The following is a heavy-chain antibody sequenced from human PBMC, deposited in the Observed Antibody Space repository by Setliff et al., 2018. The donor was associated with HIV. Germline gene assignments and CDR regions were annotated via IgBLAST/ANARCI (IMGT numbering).Heavy chain of an antibody. CDR2: ISAYNGNT. J-gene: IGHJ4*02. CDR3: ARADSSNWYHVDY. D-gene: IGHD6-13*01. CDR1: GYTFTSYG. Sequence: GASVKVSCKASGYTFTSYGISWVRQAPGQGLEWMGWISAYNGNTNYAQKLQGRVTITTDESTSTAYMELSSLRSEDTAVYYCARADSSNWYHVDYWGQGTLVTVSS. V-gene: IGHV1-18*01.